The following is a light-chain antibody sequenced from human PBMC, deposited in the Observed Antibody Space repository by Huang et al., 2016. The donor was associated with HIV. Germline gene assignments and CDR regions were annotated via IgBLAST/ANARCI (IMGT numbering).Light chain of an antibody. CDR1: QSVLYSLRKKNY. V-gene: IGKV4-1*01. CDR3: LQYYSVPQT. CDR2: WAA. Sequence: DIVMTQSPDSLAVSPVERATINCKSSQSVLYSLRKKNYFAWFQQKPGRPPKWLISWAATRESGVPDRFSGSGAGTDFTLTINNRQAEDVAVYFCLQYYSVPQTFGHGTKVEIK. J-gene: IGKJ1*01.